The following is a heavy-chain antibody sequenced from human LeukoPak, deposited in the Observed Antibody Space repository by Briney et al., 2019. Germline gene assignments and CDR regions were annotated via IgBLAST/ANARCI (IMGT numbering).Heavy chain of an antibody. CDR3: ARDIVGATPTNY. D-gene: IGHD1-26*01. J-gene: IGHJ4*02. CDR1: GYTFTGYY. V-gene: IGHV1-2*02. Sequence: ASVKVSCKASGYTFTGYYMHWVRQAPGQGLEWMGWINPNSGGTNYAQKFQGRATMTRDTSISTAYMELSRLRSDDTAVYYCARDIVGATPTNYWGQGTLVTVSS. CDR2: INPNSGGT.